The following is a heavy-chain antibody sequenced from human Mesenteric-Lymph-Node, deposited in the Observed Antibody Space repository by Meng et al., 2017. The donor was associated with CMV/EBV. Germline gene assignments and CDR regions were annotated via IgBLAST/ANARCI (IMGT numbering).Heavy chain of an antibody. CDR1: GLTFSDYY. Sequence: GGPLRLSCAGSGLTFSDYYMSWFRQAPGKGLEWVSFISTSGSRILYAESVKGRFTISRENAENSLYLQMNSLRVEDTAVYYCARGMGISHYYYYAFDVWGQGTTVTVSS. CDR3: ARGMGISHYYYYAFDV. D-gene: IGHD7-27*01. V-gene: IGHV3-11*01. J-gene: IGHJ6*02. CDR2: ISTSGSRI.